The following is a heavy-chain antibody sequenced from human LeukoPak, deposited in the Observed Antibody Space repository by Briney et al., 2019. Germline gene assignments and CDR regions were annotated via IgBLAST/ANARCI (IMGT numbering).Heavy chain of an antibody. Sequence: GSLRLSCAASGFTFSSYGMHWIRQPPGKGLEWIGEINHSGSTNYNPSLKSRVTISVDTSKNQFSLKLSSVTAVDTAVYYCARALSYGGNLPVFGYWGQGTLVTVSS. CDR3: ARALSYGGNLPVFGY. V-gene: IGHV4-34*01. CDR1: GFTFSSYG. D-gene: IGHD4-23*01. CDR2: INHSGST. J-gene: IGHJ4*02.